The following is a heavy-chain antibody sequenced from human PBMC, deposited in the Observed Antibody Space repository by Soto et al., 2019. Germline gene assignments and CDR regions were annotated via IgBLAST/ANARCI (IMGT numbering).Heavy chain of an antibody. CDR1: GFTFSNAW. J-gene: IGHJ2*01. CDR2: IKSKTDGGTT. CDR3: TTLVSDNDYLYFYL. V-gene: IGHV3-15*01. Sequence: EVQLVESGGGLVKPGGSLRLSCAASGFTFSNAWMSWVRQAPGKGLEWVGRIKSKTDGGTTDYAAPVKGRFTISRDDSKNTLYLKMNSLKTEDTALYYCTTLVSDNDYLYFYLWGRGTLVTVYS. D-gene: IGHD5-12*01.